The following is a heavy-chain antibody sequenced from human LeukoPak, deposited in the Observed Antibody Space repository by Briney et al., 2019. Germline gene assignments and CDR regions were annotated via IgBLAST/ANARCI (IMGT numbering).Heavy chain of an antibody. CDR3: AKDRGVSESGYYGY. V-gene: IGHV3-23*01. CDR1: GFTFSSYA. Sequence: PGGSLRLSCAASGFTFSSYAMSWVPQAPGKGVEGVSAISGSGGSTYYADSVKGRFPIPRDYSKHRLYLQINSVRAEDTAVYYGAKDRGVSESGYYGYWGQGTLVTVSS. D-gene: IGHD3-3*01. J-gene: IGHJ4*02. CDR2: ISGSGGST.